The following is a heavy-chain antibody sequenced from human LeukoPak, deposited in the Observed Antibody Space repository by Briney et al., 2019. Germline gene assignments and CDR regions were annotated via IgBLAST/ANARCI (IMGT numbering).Heavy chain of an antibody. CDR3: ARIHHDFWSGFEPIEY. Sequence: SETLSLTCTVSGGSISTYYWTWIRQPPGKGLEWIGYVFYSGSTNYNPSLRSRITISIDTSKNQFSLRLSSVTAADTAVYYCARIHHDFWSGFEPIEYWGQGTLVTVSS. J-gene: IGHJ4*02. V-gene: IGHV4-59*01. CDR2: VFYSGST. CDR1: GGSISTYY. D-gene: IGHD3-3*01.